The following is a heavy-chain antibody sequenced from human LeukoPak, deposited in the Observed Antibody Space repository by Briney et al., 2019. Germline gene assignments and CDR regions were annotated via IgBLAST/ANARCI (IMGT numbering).Heavy chain of an antibody. Sequence: GGSLRLSCAASGFTFSSYGMHWVRQAPGKGLEWVAVISYDGSNKYYADSVKGRFTISRDNSKNTLYLQMNSLRAEDTAVYYCAKTPSKADSWELLPPFDYWGQGTLVTVSS. D-gene: IGHD1-26*01. J-gene: IGHJ4*02. V-gene: IGHV3-30*18. CDR2: ISYDGSNK. CDR3: AKTPSKADSWELLPPFDY. CDR1: GFTFSSYG.